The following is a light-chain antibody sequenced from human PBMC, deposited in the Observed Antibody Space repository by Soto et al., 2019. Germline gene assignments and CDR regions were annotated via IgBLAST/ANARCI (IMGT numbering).Light chain of an antibody. CDR3: QSYDSSLSGFYV. Sequence: HSVLTQPPSVSGAPGQRVTISCTGSSSNIGAGYDVNWYQQVPGTAPKLLIYANNNRPSGVPERFAGSKSGTSASLAITGLQAEDEADYYCQSYDSSLSGFYVFGTGTKLTVL. J-gene: IGLJ1*01. CDR1: SSNIGAGYD. V-gene: IGLV1-40*01. CDR2: ANN.